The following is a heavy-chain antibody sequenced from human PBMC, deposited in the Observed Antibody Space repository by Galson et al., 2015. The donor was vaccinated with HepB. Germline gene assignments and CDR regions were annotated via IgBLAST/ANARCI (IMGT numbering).Heavy chain of an antibody. CDR2: SAANGLT. V-gene: IGHV1-3*01. D-gene: IGHD1-1*01. J-gene: IGHJ5*02. Sequence: SVTVSCKPSGSTFSHNAIHWLRQAPGQGLEWMGWSAANGLTKYSQKFEGRVTFTRDASANTAYMEVNGLTSEDTAMYYCARALLEGEASFDPWGQGTL. CDR1: GSTFSHNA. CDR3: ARALLEGEASFDP.